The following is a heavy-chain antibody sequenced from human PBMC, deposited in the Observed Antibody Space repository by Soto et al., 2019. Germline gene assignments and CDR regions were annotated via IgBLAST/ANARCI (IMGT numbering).Heavy chain of an antibody. CDR2: IYTSGST. D-gene: IGHD1-7*01. CDR1: GGSISSYY. Sequence: PSETLSLTFTVSGGSISSYYWSWIRQPAGEGLEWIGRIYTSGSTHYNPTLKSRVTMSVDTSKNQFTRKLSSVTAADTAVYCCARVGKLELQGGSFDIWGQGTMVTVSS. V-gene: IGHV4-4*07. CDR3: ARVGKLELQGGSFDI. J-gene: IGHJ3*02.